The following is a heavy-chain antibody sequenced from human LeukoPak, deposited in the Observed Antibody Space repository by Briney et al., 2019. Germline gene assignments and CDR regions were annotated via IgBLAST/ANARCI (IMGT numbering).Heavy chain of an antibody. D-gene: IGHD3-22*01. Sequence: SETLSLTCTVSGGSISSYYWSWIRQPPGKGLEWIGYIYYSGSTNYNPSLKSRVTISVDTSKNQFSLKLSSVTAADTAVYYCARFKDYDSSGLNYYYMDVWGKGTTVTVSS. V-gene: IGHV4-59*01. J-gene: IGHJ6*03. CDR3: ARFKDYDSSGLNYYYMDV. CDR2: IYYSGST. CDR1: GGSISSYY.